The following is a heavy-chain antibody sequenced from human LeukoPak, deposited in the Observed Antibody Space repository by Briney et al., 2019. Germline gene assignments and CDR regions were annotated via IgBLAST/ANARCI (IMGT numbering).Heavy chain of an antibody. V-gene: IGHV4-30-2*01. CDR3: ARSSGRGWYFDL. D-gene: IGHD1-26*01. Sequence: PSQTLSLTCTVSGGSISSGSYYWSWIRQPPGKGLEWIGYIYHSGSTYYNPSLKSRVTISVDRSKNQFSLKLSSVTAADTAVYYCARSSGRGWYFDLWGRGTLVTVSS. CDR2: IYHSGST. J-gene: IGHJ2*01. CDR1: GGSISSGSYY.